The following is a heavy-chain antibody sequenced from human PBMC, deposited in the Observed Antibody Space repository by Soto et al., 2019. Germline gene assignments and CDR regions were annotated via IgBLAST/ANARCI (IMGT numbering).Heavy chain of an antibody. CDR2: ISYSGSP. D-gene: IGHD1-26*01. Sequence: SETLSLTCTVSGVSVSSYYQWIWIRQPPGKGLEWIGHISYSGSPYYHPSLKSRLSISVDTSKNQFSLKVKSVTAADTAVYYCARAWDFWGQGTLGTVSS. CDR3: ARAWDF. V-gene: IGHV4-30-4*01. J-gene: IGHJ1*01. CDR1: GVSVSSYYQ.